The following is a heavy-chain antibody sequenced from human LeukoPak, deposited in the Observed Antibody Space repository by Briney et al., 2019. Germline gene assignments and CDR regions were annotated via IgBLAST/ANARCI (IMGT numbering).Heavy chain of an antibody. CDR1: GYTFTSYG. J-gene: IGHJ5*02. Sequence: SVKVSCKASGYTFTSYGISWVRQAPGQGLEWMGGIIPIFGTANYAQKFQGRVTITADESTSTAYMELTSLRSEDTAVYYCARDCSGGSCYWADWFDPWGQGTLVTVSS. D-gene: IGHD2-15*01. CDR3: ARDCSGGSCYWADWFDP. V-gene: IGHV1-69*13. CDR2: IIPIFGTA.